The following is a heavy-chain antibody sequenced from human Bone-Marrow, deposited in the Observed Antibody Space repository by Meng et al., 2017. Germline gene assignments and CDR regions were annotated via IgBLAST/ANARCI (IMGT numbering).Heavy chain of an antibody. CDR3: ARFDDYGGNSGRDL. D-gene: IGHD4-23*01. CDR2: ISYDGSNK. CDR1: GFTFSSYA. V-gene: IGHV3-30*04. Sequence: VQLVGSGGGGVQLGRSLRLSCAASGFTFSSYAMHWVRQAPGKGLEWVAVISYDGSNKYYADSVKGRFTISRDNSKNTLYLQMNSLRAEDTAVYYCARFDDYGGNSGRDLWGRGTLVTVSS. J-gene: IGHJ2*01.